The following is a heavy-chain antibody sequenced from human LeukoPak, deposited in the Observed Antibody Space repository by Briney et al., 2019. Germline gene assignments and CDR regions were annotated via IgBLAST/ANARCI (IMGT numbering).Heavy chain of an antibody. CDR1: GYSFTSFA. CDR3: ARVEYYFDY. J-gene: IGHJ4*02. CDR2: INTNTGTP. V-gene: IGHV7-4-1*02. Sequence: ASVKISCKASGYSFTSFAMNWLRQAPGQGLEWMGWINTNTGTPTYAQGFTGRFVFSLDTSVNTAYLQISSLKAGDTAIYYCARVEYYFDYWGQGTLVTVSS.